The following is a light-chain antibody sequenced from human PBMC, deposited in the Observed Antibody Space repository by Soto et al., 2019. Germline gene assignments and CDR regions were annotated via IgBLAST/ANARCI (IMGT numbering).Light chain of an antibody. CDR1: NSDIGSYDL. J-gene: IGLJ1*01. CDR2: EVT. V-gene: IGLV2-23*02. Sequence: QSALTQPASVSGSSGQSITISCIGTNSDIGSYDLVSWYQQHPGKAPKLLIFEVTKRPSGVSNRFSGSKSGNTASLTISGLQAEDGGDFYCCSYAGNISPYVFGPGPKLPVL. CDR3: CSYAGNISPYV.